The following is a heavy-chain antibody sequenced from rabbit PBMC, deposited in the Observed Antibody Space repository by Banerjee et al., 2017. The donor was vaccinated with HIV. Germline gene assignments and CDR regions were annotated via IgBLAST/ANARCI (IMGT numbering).Heavy chain of an antibody. D-gene: IGHD4-1*01. J-gene: IGHJ4*01. CDR3: ARDLAGVIGWNFKL. Sequence: QEQLVESGGGLVKPEGSLTLTCTASGLDFSYTYYMCWVRQAPGKGLEWIACIYTGNSGGTDYASWAKGRFTISKASWTTVTLQMTSLTAADTATYFCARDLAGVIGWNFKLWGPGTLVTVS. CDR2: IYTGNSGGT. CDR1: GLDFSYTYY. V-gene: IGHV1S45*01.